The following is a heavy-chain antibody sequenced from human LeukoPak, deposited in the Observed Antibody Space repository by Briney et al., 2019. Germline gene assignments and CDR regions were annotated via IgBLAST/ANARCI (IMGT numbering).Heavy chain of an antibody. J-gene: IGHJ6*02. V-gene: IGHV3-9*01. Sequence: GGSLRLSCAASGFTFDGYAMHWVRQAPGKGLEWVSGISWNSGSIGSADSVKGRFTISRDNAKNSLYLQMDSLRAEDTALYYCAKSRSDYYYYGMDVWGQGTTVTASS. CDR2: ISWNSGSI. CDR1: GFTFDGYA. CDR3: AKSRSDYYYYGMDV.